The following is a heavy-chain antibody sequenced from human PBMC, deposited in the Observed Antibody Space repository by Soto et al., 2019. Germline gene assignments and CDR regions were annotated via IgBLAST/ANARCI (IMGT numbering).Heavy chain of an antibody. CDR2: IRKKTNSYTT. J-gene: IGHJ4*02. CDR1: GLTFSDRY. D-gene: IGHD4-17*01. Sequence: EVQLVESGGGLVQPGGALRLSCAASGLTFSDRYMDWVSQSPVKGLEWVGRIRKKTNSYTTEYAASVKGRFIISRDDSTTSLYLQMSSLKTEDTDVYYCTTGTTVDYYFDYWGQGTLVTVSS. V-gene: IGHV3-72*01. CDR3: TTGTTVDYYFDY.